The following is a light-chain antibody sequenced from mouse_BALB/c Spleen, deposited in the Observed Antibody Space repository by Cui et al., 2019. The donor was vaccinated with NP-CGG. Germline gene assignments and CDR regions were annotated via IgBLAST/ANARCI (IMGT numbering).Light chain of an antibody. Sequence: AVVTQDSALTTSPGETVTLTCRSSTGAITISKYANWVQEKPDHLFTGLIGGTNNRAPGVPARFSGSLIGDKAALTITGAQTEDEAIYFCALWYSNHWVFGGGTKLTVL. CDR2: GTN. CDR1: TGAITISKY. V-gene: IGLV1*01. CDR3: ALWYSNHWV. J-gene: IGLJ1*01.